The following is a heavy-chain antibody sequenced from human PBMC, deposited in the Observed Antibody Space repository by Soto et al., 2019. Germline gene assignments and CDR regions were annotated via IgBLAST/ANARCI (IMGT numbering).Heavy chain of an antibody. Sequence: VQLVQSGAEVKKPGSSVKVSCKASGGTFSSYAISWVRQAPGQGLEWMGGIIPIFGTANYAQKFQGRVTITADESRSTAYMELSSRRSEDTAVYYCAMVRHSSGWYGVCDYWGQGTLVTVSS. D-gene: IGHD6-19*01. CDR2: IIPIFGTA. V-gene: IGHV1-69*01. J-gene: IGHJ4*02. CDR3: AMVRHSSGWYGVCDY. CDR1: GGTFSSYA.